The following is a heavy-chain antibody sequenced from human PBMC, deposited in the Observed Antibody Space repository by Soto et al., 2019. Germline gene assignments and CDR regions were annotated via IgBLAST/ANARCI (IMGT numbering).Heavy chain of an antibody. V-gene: IGHV3-23*01. CDR3: ARGYCSGGSCYSGWSMDV. CDR1: GFTFSNYA. D-gene: IGHD2-15*01. Sequence: PGGSLRLSCAASGFTFSNYAMSWVRQAPGKGLEWVSAISGSGGSTYYADSVKGRFTISRDNSKNTLYLQINSLRAEDTAVYYCARGYCSGGSCYSGWSMDVWGQGTTVTVSS. J-gene: IGHJ6*02. CDR2: ISGSGGST.